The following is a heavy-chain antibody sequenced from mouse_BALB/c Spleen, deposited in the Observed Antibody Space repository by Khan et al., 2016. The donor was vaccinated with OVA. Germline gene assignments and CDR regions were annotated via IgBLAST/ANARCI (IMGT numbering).Heavy chain of an antibody. D-gene: IGHD1-1*01. V-gene: IGHV1-20*02. Sequence: VQLVQSGPELVKPGASVKISCKASGYSFTGYFMNWVIQSHGKSLEWIGRINPYIGETFYNQKFKGQATLTVDASSSTSYMQLRSLASEDSAVYYCARVYGSDFDYWGQGTTLTVSS. CDR2: INPYIGET. CDR1: GYSFTGYF. J-gene: IGHJ2*01. CDR3: ARVYGSDFDY.